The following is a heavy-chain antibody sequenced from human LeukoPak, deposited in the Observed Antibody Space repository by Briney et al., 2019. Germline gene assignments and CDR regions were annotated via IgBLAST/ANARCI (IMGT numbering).Heavy chain of an antibody. V-gene: IGHV3-48*03. D-gene: IGHD3-16*01. CDR3: ARGPAGDPFDH. J-gene: IGHJ4*02. Sequence: GGSLRLSCAASGFTFRHYDMNWVRQAPGQGLEWVSFIGSSGSPIYYADSVKGRFTISRDNAKNSLYLQMSSLRVEDTAVYYCARGPAGDPFDHWGQGTLVTVSS. CDR2: IGSSGSPI. CDR1: GFTFRHYD.